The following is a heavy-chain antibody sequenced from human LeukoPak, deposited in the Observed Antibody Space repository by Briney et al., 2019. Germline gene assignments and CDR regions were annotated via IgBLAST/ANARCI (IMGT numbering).Heavy chain of an antibody. V-gene: IGHV3-74*01. J-gene: IGHJ4*02. D-gene: IGHD4-17*01. Sequence: PGGSLRLSCAASGFTFSSYWMHWVRQAPGKGLVWVSRINSDGSSTSYAGSVKGRFTISRDNSKNTLYLQMNSLRAEDTAVYYCAKVTVYYFDYWGQGTLVTVSS. CDR1: GFTFSSYW. CDR3: AKVTVYYFDY. CDR2: INSDGSST.